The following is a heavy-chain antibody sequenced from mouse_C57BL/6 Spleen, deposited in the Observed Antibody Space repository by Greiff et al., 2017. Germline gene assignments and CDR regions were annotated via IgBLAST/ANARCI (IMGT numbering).Heavy chain of an antibody. CDR1: GFTFSNYG. CDR3: TCGNYLYYYAMDY. V-gene: IGHV6-3*01. J-gene: IGHJ4*01. CDR2: IRLKSDNYST. Sequence: EVQRVESGGGLVQPGGSMKLSCVASGFTFSNYGMNWVRQSPEKGLEWVAQIRLKSDNYSTNYAYAVKGCFTISRVDSKSSAYMEMNNLRAEDTGIYSCTCGNYLYYYAMDYWGQGTSVTVSS. D-gene: IGHD2-1*01.